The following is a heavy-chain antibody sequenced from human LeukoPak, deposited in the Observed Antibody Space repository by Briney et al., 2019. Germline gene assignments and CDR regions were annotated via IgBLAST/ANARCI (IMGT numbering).Heavy chain of an antibody. CDR1: GGSFSGYY. CDR3: ARGPLIAYYFDY. CDR2: INHSGGT. J-gene: IGHJ4*02. V-gene: IGHV4-34*01. Sequence: PSETLSLTCAVSGGSFSGYYWSWIRQPPGKGLEWIGEINHSGGTKYNPSPKSRVTISVDTSKHQFPLKLSSVTAADTAVYYCARGPLIAYYFDYWGQGTLVTVSS. D-gene: IGHD2-21*01.